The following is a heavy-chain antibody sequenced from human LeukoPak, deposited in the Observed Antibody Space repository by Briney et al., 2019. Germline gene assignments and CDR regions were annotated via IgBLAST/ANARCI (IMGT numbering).Heavy chain of an antibody. CDR3: ARQNDFWSGYHRYYMDV. J-gene: IGHJ6*03. CDR1: GGSISSSSYY. D-gene: IGHD3-3*01. CDR2: IYYSGST. V-gene: IGHV4-39*01. Sequence: SETLSLTCTVSGGSISSSSYYWGWIRQPPGKGLVWTGSIYYSGSTYYNPSLKSRVTISVDTSKNQFSLKLSSVTAADTAVYYCARQNDFWSGYHRYYMDVWGKGTTVTVSS.